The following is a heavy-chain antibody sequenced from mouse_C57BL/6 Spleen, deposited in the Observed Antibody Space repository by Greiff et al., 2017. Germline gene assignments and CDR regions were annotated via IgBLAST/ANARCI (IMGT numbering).Heavy chain of an antibody. CDR2: IYPRDGST. J-gene: IGHJ2*01. V-gene: IGHV1-85*01. CDR1: GYTFTSYD. D-gene: IGHD4-1*01. CDR3: ARRGTGTYFDY. Sequence: QVHVKQSGPELVKPGASVKLSCKASGYTFTSYDINWVKQRPGQGLEWIGWIYPRDGSTKYNEKFKGKATLTVDTSSSTAYMELHSLTSEDSAVYFCARRGTGTYFDYWGQGTTLTVSS.